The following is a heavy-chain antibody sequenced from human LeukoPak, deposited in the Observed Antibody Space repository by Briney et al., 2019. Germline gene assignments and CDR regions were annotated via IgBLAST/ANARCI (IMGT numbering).Heavy chain of an antibody. CDR2: INPSGGST. V-gene: IGHV1-46*01. CDR1: GYTFTSYY. J-gene: IGHJ4*02. CDR3: AKPGGSSWYVDY. Sequence: ASVKVSCKASGYTFTSYYMHWVRQAPGQGLEWMGIINPSGGSTSYAQKFQGRVTMTRDMSTSTVYMELSSLRSEDTAVYYCAKPGGSSWYVDYWGQGTLVTVSS. D-gene: IGHD6-13*01.